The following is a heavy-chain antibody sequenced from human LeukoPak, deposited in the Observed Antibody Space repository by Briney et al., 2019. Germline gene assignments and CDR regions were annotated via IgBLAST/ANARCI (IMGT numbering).Heavy chain of an antibody. J-gene: IGHJ4*02. D-gene: IGHD6-13*01. CDR1: GFTFSSYA. CDR2: ISGSGGST. V-gene: IGHV3-23*01. CDR3: AKLRGSSWSPALDY. Sequence: GGSLRLSCAASGFTFSSYAMSWVRQAPGKGLEWVSAISGSGGSTYYAGSVKGRFTISRDNSKNTLFLQMNSLRAEDTALYYCAKLRGSSWSPALDYWGQGTLVTVSS.